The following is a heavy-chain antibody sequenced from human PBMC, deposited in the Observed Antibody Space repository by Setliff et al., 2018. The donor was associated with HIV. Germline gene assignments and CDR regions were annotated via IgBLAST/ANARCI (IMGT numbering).Heavy chain of an antibody. CDR2: FDPKDGKT. Sequence: ASVKVSCKVSGCTLTELSRHWVRQAPGKGLEWMGSFDPKDGKTRYAQKFQGRGTMTEETSTDTAYMELSSLRSEDTAVYYYVTGSAARPFDYWGQGTLVTVSS. CDR3: VTGSAARPFDY. D-gene: IGHD6-6*01. V-gene: IGHV1-24*01. J-gene: IGHJ4*02. CDR1: GCTLTELS.